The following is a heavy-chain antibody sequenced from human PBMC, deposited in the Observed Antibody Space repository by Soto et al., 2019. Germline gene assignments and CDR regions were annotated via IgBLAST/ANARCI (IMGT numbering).Heavy chain of an antibody. D-gene: IGHD3-10*01. Sequence: QVQLQESGPGLVKPSQTLSLTCTVSGGSIYSAGYYWTWIRQHPGKGLEWIGYIHYSGSTYYNPSLKSRITISVDPSKNQFSLRLTSVTAADTAVYYCARDDRFGENYGLDVWGQGTTVTVSS. CDR3: ARDDRFGENYGLDV. CDR2: IHYSGST. J-gene: IGHJ6*02. V-gene: IGHV4-31*03. CDR1: GGSIYSAGYY.